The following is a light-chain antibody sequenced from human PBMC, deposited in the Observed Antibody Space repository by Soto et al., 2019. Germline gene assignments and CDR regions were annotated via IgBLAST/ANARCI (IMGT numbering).Light chain of an antibody. CDR3: QVRTNWSIA. CDR2: DAS. Sequence: ECVLTQSPATLSFSPGERSTLSCRASQSVSSYLAWYQQKPCQAPRLLIYDASNRATGIPARFSGTGSGTDFTLTINNLEPEDFAVYYCQVRTNWSIAFGRGTRLEIK. V-gene: IGKV3-11*01. CDR1: QSVSSY. J-gene: IGKJ5*01.